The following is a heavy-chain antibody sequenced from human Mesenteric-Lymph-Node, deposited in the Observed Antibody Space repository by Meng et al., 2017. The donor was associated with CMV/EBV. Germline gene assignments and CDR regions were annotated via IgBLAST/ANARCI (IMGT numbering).Heavy chain of an antibody. CDR1: GYSFTSYW. CDR3: ARQESGFPAWFDP. D-gene: IGHD3-3*01. V-gene: IGHV5-51*01. CDR2: IYPGDSDT. Sequence: GGSLRLSCKGSGYSFTSYWIGWVRQMPGKGLEWVGIIYPGDSDTRYSPSFQGQVTISADKSITTVYLEWTSLKASDTATYYCARQESGFPAWFDPWGQGTVVTVSS. J-gene: IGHJ5*02.